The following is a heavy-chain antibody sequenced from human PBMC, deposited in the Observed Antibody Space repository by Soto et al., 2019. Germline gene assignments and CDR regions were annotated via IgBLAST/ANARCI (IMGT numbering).Heavy chain of an antibody. Sequence: PSETLSLTCTVSGGSISSYYWSWIRQPPGKGLEWIGYIYYSGSTNYNPSLKSRVTISVDTSKNQFSLKLSSVTASDTAVYYCARELWYYYDSSGYYPRYYYYGMDVWGQGTTVTVSS. CDR3: ARELWYYYDSSGYYPRYYYYGMDV. D-gene: IGHD3-22*01. V-gene: IGHV4-59*01. CDR1: GGSISSYY. CDR2: IYYSGST. J-gene: IGHJ6*02.